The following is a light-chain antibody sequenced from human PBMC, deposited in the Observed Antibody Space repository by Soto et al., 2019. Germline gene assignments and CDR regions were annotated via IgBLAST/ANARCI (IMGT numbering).Light chain of an antibody. V-gene: IGKV3-15*01. J-gene: IGKJ4*01. CDR3: QQYNNWPLA. CDR1: QNVNSN. Sequence: EIVMTQSPATLSVSPGERATLSCRGSQNVNSNLAWYQQKPGQAPRLLIYGASTRATGIPAMFSGSGSWTEFTLTFSGLQSEDFAVYYCQQYNNWPLAFGGGTKVEIK. CDR2: GAS.